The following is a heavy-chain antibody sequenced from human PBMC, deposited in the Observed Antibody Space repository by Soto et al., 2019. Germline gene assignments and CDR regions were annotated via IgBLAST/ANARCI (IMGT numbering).Heavy chain of an antibody. Sequence: QVQLVESGGGVVKPGRSLRLSCAASGFTFSSSFMNWFRQAPGKGLEWGSVISYDGSNKYYADSLQGRFTISRDNSKNTLYLKMHSLRAEDTAVYYCAKEDEGYYYYGMDVWGQGTTVTVSS. CDR3: AKEDEGYYYYGMDV. J-gene: IGHJ6*02. CDR2: ISYDGSNK. V-gene: IGHV3-30*18. CDR1: GFTFSSSF.